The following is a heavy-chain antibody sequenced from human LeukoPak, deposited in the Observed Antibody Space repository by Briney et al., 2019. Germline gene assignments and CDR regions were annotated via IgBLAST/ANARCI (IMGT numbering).Heavy chain of an antibody. Sequence: GGSLRLSCAASGFTVSSNYMSWVRQAPGKGLEWVSVIYSGGSTYYADSVKGRFTISRDNAKNSLYLQMNSLRDEDTALYYCARDKGYYWGQGTLVSVSS. J-gene: IGHJ4*02. CDR1: GFTVSSNY. CDR3: ARDKGYY. CDR2: IYSGGST. V-gene: IGHV3-66*01.